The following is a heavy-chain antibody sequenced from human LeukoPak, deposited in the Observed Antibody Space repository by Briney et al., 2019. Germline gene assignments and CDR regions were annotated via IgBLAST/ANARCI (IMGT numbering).Heavy chain of an antibody. CDR1: GFTFDDYG. J-gene: IGHJ4*02. CDR2: INWNGGST. V-gene: IGHV3-20*04. CDR3: ARDPPYYDSSGYYYDY. Sequence: GGSLRLSCAASGFTFDDYGMSWVRQAPGKGLEWVSGINWNGGSTGYADSVKGRFTISRDNAKNSLYLQMNSLRAEDTALYYCARDPPYYDSSGYYYDYWGQGTLVTVSS. D-gene: IGHD3-22*01.